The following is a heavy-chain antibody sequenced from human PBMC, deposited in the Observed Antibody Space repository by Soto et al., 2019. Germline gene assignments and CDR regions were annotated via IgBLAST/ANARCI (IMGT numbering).Heavy chain of an antibody. V-gene: IGHV1-69*02. CDR3: ASDPGVRGAFDI. J-gene: IGHJ3*02. Sequence: SVKVSCKASGGTFSSYTISWVRQAPGQGLEWMGRIIPILGIANYAQKFQGRVTITADKSTSTAYMELSSLRSEDTAVYYCASDPGVRGAFDIWGQGTMVTVSS. D-gene: IGHD3-10*01. CDR1: GGTFSSYT. CDR2: IIPILGIA.